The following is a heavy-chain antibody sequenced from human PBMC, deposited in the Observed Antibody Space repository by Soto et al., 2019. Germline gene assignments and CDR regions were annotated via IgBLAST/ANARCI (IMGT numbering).Heavy chain of an antibody. V-gene: IGHV3-48*03. J-gene: IGHJ4*02. CDR3: ARSGYNWNDGARGYFDY. CDR1: GFTFSSYE. D-gene: IGHD1-20*01. Sequence: EVQLVESGGGLVQPGGSLRLSCAASGFTFSSYEMNWVRQAPGKGLEWVSYISSSGRTIYYADSVKGRFTISRDNAKNSLYLQMNSLRAEDTAVYYCARSGYNWNDGARGYFDYWGQGTLVTVS. CDR2: ISSSGRTI.